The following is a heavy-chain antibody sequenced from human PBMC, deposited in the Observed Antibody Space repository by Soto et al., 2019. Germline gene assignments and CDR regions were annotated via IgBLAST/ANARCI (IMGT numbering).Heavy chain of an antibody. CDR2: ISGSGGST. CDR1: GFTFSSYA. Sequence: EVQLLESGGGLVQPGGSLRLSCAASGFTFSSYAMSWVRQAPGKGLEWVSAISGSGGSTYYADSVKGRFTISRDNSKNTLYLQMNSLRAEDTAVYYCATGTAYFSALSRFDYWGQGTLVTVSS. V-gene: IGHV3-23*01. CDR3: ATGTAYFSALSRFDY. D-gene: IGHD3-9*01. J-gene: IGHJ4*02.